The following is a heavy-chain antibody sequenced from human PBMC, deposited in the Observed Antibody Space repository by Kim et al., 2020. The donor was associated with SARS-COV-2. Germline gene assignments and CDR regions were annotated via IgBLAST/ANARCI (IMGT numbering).Heavy chain of an antibody. V-gene: IGHV3-30*04. Sequence: GGSLRLSCAASGFTFSSYAMHWVRQAPGKGLEWVAVISYDGSNKYYADSVKGRFTISRDNSKNTLYLQMNSLRAEDTAVYYCASSGVDRDDYVYYFDYWG. CDR2: ISYDGSNK. J-gene: IGHJ4*01. D-gene: IGHD3-16*01. CDR3: ASSGVDRDDYVYYFDY. CDR1: GFTFSSYA.